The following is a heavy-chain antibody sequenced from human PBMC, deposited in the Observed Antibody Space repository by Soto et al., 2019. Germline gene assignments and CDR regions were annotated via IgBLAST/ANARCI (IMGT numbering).Heavy chain of an antibody. J-gene: IGHJ6*02. Sequence: GGSLRLSCAASGFTFSSYGMHWVRQAPGKGLEWVAVIWYDGSNKYYADSVKGRFTISRDNSKNTLYLQMNSLRAEDTAVYYCARALNTAMGHYYYYGMDVWGQGTTVTVSS. CDR2: IWYDGSNK. CDR1: GFTFSSYG. CDR3: ARALNTAMGHYYYYGMDV. V-gene: IGHV3-33*01. D-gene: IGHD5-18*01.